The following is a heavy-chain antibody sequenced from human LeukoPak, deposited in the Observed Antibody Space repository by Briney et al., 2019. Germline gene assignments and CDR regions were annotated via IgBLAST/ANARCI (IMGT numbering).Heavy chain of an antibody. CDR3: ARRVSNWFDP. CDR1: GYTFTGYY. J-gene: IGHJ5*02. V-gene: IGHV1-2*02. CDR2: INPNSGGT. Sequence: ASVKVSCKASGYTFTGYYLHWVRQAPGQGLGWVGWINPNSGGTNYAQKFQGRVTMTRDKSISTAYMELSRLRSDDTAVYYCARRVSNWFDPWGQGTLVTVSS.